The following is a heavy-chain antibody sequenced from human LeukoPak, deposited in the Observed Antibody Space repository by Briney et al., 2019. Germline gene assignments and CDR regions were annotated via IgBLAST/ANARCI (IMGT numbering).Heavy chain of an antibody. Sequence: GGSLRLSCAASGFTFSSYAMSWVRQAPGKGLEWVSAISRSGMSTYYADSVKGRLNVSRDDSKNMLYLQMNSLTVEDTAVYYCVLDIARDMIRGFAFFDYWGHGTLVTVSS. D-gene: IGHD3-10*01. CDR3: VLDIARDMIRGFAFFDY. V-gene: IGHV3-23*01. J-gene: IGHJ4*01. CDR1: GFTFSSYA. CDR2: ISRSGMST.